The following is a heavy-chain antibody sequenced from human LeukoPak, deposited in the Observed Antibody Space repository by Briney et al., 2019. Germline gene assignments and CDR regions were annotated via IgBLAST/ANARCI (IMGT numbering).Heavy chain of an antibody. J-gene: IGHJ4*02. Sequence: ASVKVSCKASGYTFTSYGICWVRQAPGQGLEWMGWISAYNGNTNYAQKLQGRVTMTTDTSTSTAYMELRSLRSDDTAVYYCARRYYYDSSGYYYYPYFDYWGQGTLVTVSS. CDR3: ARRYYYDSSGYYYYPYFDY. CDR2: ISAYNGNT. CDR1: GYTFTSYG. V-gene: IGHV1-18*01. D-gene: IGHD3-22*01.